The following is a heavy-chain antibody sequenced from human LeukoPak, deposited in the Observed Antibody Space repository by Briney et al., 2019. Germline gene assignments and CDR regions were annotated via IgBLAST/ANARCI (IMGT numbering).Heavy chain of an antibody. CDR2: ISVTSTYI. Sequence: TGGSLRLSCVVSGFTFSRYSMNWVRQAPGKGLEWVSSISVTSTYIHYADSVKGRFTISRDNAKNSLYLQVNSLRAEDTAVYYCARETYCGGDCYVQYYFDYWGQGTLVTVSS. J-gene: IGHJ4*02. CDR1: GFTFSRYS. D-gene: IGHD2-21*02. CDR3: ARETYCGGDCYVQYYFDY. V-gene: IGHV3-21*01.